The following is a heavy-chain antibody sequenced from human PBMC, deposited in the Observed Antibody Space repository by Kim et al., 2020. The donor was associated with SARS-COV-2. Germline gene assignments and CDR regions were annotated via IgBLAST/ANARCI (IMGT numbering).Heavy chain of an antibody. V-gene: IGHV4-30-2*01. J-gene: IGHJ4*02. Sequence: SETLSLTCAVSGGSISSGGYSWSWIRQPPGKGLEWIGYIYHSGSTYYNPSLKSRVTISVDRSKNQFSLKLSSVTAADTAVYYCARSVWRHGGDCSSTSCYGPFDYWGQGTLVTVSS. CDR2: IYHSGST. D-gene: IGHD2-2*01. CDR1: GGSISSGGYS. CDR3: ARSVWRHGGDCSSTSCYGPFDY.